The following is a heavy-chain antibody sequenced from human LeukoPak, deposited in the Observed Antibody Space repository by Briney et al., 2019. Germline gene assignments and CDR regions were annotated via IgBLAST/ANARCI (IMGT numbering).Heavy chain of an antibody. D-gene: IGHD2-21*02. Sequence: PGGSLRLSCAASGFSVSGNYMIWVRQAPGKGLEWVSLIYTSGSTFYADSVRGRFTISRDNSENTLYLDMNSLTAGDTAIYYCVKAHDSDRSFAYWGQGTLVTVSS. CDR1: GFSVSGNY. CDR2: IYTSGST. CDR3: VKAHDSDRSFAY. V-gene: IGHV3-53*01. J-gene: IGHJ4*02.